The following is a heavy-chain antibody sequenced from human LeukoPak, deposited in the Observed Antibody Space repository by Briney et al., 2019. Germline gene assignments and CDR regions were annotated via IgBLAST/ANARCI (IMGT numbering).Heavy chain of an antibody. CDR2: IYYSGST. D-gene: IGHD3-10*01. J-gene: IGHJ5*01. CDR1: GGSISSYY. Sequence: SETLSLTCTVSGGSISSYYWSWIRQPPGKGLEWIGYIYYSGSTNYNPSLKSRVTISVDTSKNQFSLKLSSVTAADTAVYYCARGYGSGSYFIDSWGQGTLVTVSS. V-gene: IGHV4-59*08. CDR3: ARGYGSGSYFIDS.